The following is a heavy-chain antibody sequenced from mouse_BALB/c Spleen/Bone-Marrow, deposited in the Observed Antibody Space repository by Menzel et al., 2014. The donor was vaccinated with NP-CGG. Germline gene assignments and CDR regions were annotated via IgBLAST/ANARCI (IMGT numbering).Heavy chain of an antibody. CDR1: GFTFRDYY. V-gene: IGHV5-4*02. CDR3: VRDGDYRYAWFSY. J-gene: IGHJ3*01. D-gene: IGHD2-14*01. CDR2: ISDGGTYT. Sequence: EVKLQESGGGLVKPGGSLKLSCAASGFTFRDYYMYWVRQTPEKRLEWVATISDGGTYTYYSDSVKGRFTISRDKAKNNLYLQMTNLMSEDTAMYRCVRDGDYRYAWFSYWGQGTLVTDSA.